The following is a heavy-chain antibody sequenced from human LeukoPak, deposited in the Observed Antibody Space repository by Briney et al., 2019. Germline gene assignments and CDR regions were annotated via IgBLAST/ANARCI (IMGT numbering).Heavy chain of an antibody. D-gene: IGHD3-3*01. CDR2: INHSGST. J-gene: IGHJ5*02. CDR1: GGSFSGYY. CDR3: ARHKPTYYDFWSGYYSGWFDP. Sequence: SETLSLTCAVYGGSFSGYYWSWIRQPPGKGLEWIGEINHSGSTNYNPSLKSRVTISVDTSKNQFSLKLSSVTAADTAVYYGARHKPTYYDFWSGYYSGWFDPWGQGTLVTVSS. V-gene: IGHV4-34*01.